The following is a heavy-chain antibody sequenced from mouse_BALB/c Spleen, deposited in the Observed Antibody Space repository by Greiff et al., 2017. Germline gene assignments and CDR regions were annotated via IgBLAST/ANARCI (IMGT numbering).Heavy chain of an antibody. CDR1: GFNIKDTY. CDR3: AVIYYDYDEGAMDY. J-gene: IGHJ4*01. CDR2: IDPANGNT. V-gene: IGHV14-3*02. D-gene: IGHD2-4*01. Sequence: VQLKQSGAELVKPGASVKLSCTASGFNIKDTYMHWVKQRPEQGLEWIGRIDPANGNTKYDPKFQGKATITADTSSNTAYLQLSSLTSEDTAVYYCAVIYYDYDEGAMDYWGQGTSVTVSS.